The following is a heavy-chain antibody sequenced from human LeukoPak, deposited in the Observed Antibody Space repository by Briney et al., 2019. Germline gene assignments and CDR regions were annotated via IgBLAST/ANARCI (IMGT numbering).Heavy chain of an antibody. CDR1: GFTFSSFG. CDR3: ARGLDYDILTS. V-gene: IGHV3-30-3*01. J-gene: IGHJ5*02. CDR2: ITYDGSKK. Sequence: GGSLRLSCAASGFTFSSFGMHWARQAPGKGLEWVAVITYDGSKKYYADSVKGRFTISRDNSKNTLYLQMDSLRAEDTAIYYCARGLDYDILTSWGQGTLVTVSS. D-gene: IGHD3-9*01.